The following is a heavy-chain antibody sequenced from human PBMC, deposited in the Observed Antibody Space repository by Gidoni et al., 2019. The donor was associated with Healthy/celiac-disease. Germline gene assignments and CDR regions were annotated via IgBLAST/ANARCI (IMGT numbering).Heavy chain of an antibody. CDR3: ARGRLLFAVDY. J-gene: IGHJ4*02. V-gene: IGHV4-34*01. CDR1: GGSSSGYY. Sequence: QVQLQQWGAGLLKPSETLSLTCAVYGGSSSGYYWSWIRQPPGKGLEWIGEINHSGSTNYNPSLKSRVTISVDTSKNQFSLKLSSVTAADTAVYYCARGRLLFAVDYWGQGTLVTVSS. D-gene: IGHD2-15*01. CDR2: INHSGST.